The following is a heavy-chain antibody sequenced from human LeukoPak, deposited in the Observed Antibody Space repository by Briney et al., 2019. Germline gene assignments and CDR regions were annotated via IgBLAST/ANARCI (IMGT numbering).Heavy chain of an antibody. CDR1: GFTFSSYA. V-gene: IGHV3-23*01. J-gene: IGHJ4*02. CDR2: ISGSGRST. Sequence: PGGSLRLSCAASGFTFSSYAMTWVRQAPGKGLEWVSTISGSGRSTYYADSVKGRFTISRDNSKNTLYLQMNSLRAEDTAVYYCAKDFWSGYYSGYFDYWGQGTLVTVSS. CDR3: AKDFWSGYYSGYFDY. D-gene: IGHD3-3*01.